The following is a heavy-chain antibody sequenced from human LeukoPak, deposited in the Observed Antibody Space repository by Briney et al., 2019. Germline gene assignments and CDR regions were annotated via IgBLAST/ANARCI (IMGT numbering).Heavy chain of an antibody. J-gene: IGHJ6*04. CDR2: ISSSSSYI. CDR3: AELGITMIGGV. Sequence: GGSLRLSCAASGFTFSSYSMNWVRQAPGQGLEWVSSISSSSSYIYYAGSVKGRFTISRGNAKNSLYLQMNSLRAEDTAVYYCAELGITMIGGVWGKGTTVTISS. D-gene: IGHD3-10*02. V-gene: IGHV3-21*01. CDR1: GFTFSSYS.